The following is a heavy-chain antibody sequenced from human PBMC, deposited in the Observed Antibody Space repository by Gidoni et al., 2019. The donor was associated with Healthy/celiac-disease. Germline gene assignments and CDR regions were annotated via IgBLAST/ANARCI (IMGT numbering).Heavy chain of an antibody. CDR2: ISWNSGSI. CDR1: GFPFDDYA. V-gene: IGHV3-9*01. CDR3: AKDTGYSNAAGAFDY. J-gene: IGHJ4*02. D-gene: IGHD1-1*01. Sequence: EVQLVESGGGLVQPGRSLRLSCAASGFPFDDYAMHWVRQAPGKGLEWVSGISWNSGSIGYADSVKGRFTISRDNAKNSLYLQMNSLRAEDTALYYCAKDTGYSNAAGAFDYWGQGTLVTVSS.